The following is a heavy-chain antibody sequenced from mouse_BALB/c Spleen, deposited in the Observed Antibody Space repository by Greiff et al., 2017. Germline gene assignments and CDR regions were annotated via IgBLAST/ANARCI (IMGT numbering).Heavy chain of an antibody. CDR1: GYTFTSYN. D-gene: IGHD1-1*01. J-gene: IGHJ4*01. CDR2: IYPGNGDT. Sequence: LQQPGAELVKPGASVKMSCKASGYTFTSYNMHWVKQTPGQGLEWIGAIYPGNGDTSYNQKFKGKATLTADKSSSTAYMQLSSLTSEDSAVYYCARPTTTYYAMDYWGQGTSVTVSS. CDR3: ARPTTTYYAMDY. V-gene: IGHV1-12*01.